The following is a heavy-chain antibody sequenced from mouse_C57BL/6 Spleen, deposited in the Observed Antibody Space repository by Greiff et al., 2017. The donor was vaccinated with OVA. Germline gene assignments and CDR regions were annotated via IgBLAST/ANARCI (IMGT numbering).Heavy chain of an antibody. Sequence: QVQLQQPGTELVKPGASVKLSCKASGYTFTSYWMHWVKQRPGQGLEWIGNINPSNGGTNYNEKFKSKATLTVDKSSSTAYMQLSSLTSEDSAVYFCARLRRDGYYAMDYWGQGTSVTVSS. CDR3: ARLRRDGYYAMDY. V-gene: IGHV1-53*01. CDR1: GYTFTSYW. D-gene: IGHD2-12*01. CDR2: INPSNGGT. J-gene: IGHJ4*01.